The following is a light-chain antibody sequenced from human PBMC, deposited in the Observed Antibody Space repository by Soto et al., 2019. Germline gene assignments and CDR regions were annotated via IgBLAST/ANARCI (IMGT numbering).Light chain of an antibody. Sequence: QSALTQPPSASGSPGQSVTISCTGTSSDVGGYDFVSWYQQYPGKAPKLVIYDTSNKHSWTPARFSGSLLGGKAALTLSGAQPEDEAEYYCLLSYSGAYVVFGGGTKLTVL. CDR3: LLSYSGAYVV. CDR2: DTS. CDR1: SSDVGGYDF. J-gene: IGLJ2*01. V-gene: IGLV2-8*01.